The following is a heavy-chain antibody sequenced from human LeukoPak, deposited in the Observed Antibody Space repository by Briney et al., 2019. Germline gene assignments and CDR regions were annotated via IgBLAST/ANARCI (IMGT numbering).Heavy chain of an antibody. CDR1: GFTFSSHA. CDR3: ANEIRPNDY. CDR2: ISISGDTT. D-gene: IGHD4-17*01. Sequence: GGSLRLSCSASGFTFSSHAMTWVRQAPGKGLEWVSAISISGDTTYYADAVKGRFTISRDNSKNTVYLQMNSLRAEDTAVYYCANEIRPNDYWGQGTLVTVSS. V-gene: IGHV3-23*01. J-gene: IGHJ4*02.